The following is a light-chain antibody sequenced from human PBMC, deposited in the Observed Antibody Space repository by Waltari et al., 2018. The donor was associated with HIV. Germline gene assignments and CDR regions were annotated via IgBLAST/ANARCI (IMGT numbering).Light chain of an antibody. V-gene: IGLV2-14*01. CDR2: DVS. CDR3: SSYTSSSVYV. CDR1: SSDVGGYNY. J-gene: IGLJ1*01. Sequence: QSALTQPASEPGSPGQSIPISCTGTSSDVGGYNYVSWYQQHPGKAPKLMIYDVSNRPSGVSNRFSGSKSGNTASLTISGLQAEDEADYYCSSYTSSSVYVFGTGTKVTVL.